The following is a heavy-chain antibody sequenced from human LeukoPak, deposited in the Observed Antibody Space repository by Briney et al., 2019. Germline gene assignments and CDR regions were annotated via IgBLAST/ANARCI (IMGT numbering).Heavy chain of an antibody. CDR2: IYYSGST. V-gene: IGHV4-59*01. CDR1: RGSISSYY. Sequence: SETLSLTCTVSRGSISSYYWSWIRQPPGQGLEWMGFIYYSGSTDYNPSLKSRVNISVDTSKNQFSLKLSSVPAADTAVYFCARVRVSSGSHPWYFDYWGQGTLVTVSS. J-gene: IGHJ4*02. CDR3: ARVRVSSGSHPWYFDY. D-gene: IGHD3-22*01.